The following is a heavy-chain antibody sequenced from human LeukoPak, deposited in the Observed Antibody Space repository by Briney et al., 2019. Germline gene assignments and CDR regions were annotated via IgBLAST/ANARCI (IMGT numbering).Heavy chain of an antibody. V-gene: IGHV4-4*07. D-gene: IGHD3-10*01. CDR3: ARLENYYGSFDY. J-gene: IGHJ4*02. CDR1: GGSISSYY. CDR2: IYTSGST. Sequence: SETLSLTCTVSGGSISSYYWSWIRQPAGKGLEWIRRIYTSGSTNYNPSLKSRVTMSVDTSKNQFSLKLSSATAADTAVYYCARLENYYGSFDYWGQGTLVTVSS.